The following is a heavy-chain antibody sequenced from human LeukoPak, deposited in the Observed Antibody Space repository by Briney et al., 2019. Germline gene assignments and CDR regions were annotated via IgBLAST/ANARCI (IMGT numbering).Heavy chain of an antibody. Sequence: ASVKVSCKVSGYTFTRDGVTWVRQAPGQGLEWMGWISAYNARTNYSQKFQGRVNMTTDTSTSTAYMELRSLRSDDTAVYYCARVSERFLEWLLGNYYYMDVWGKGTTVTVSS. V-gene: IGHV1-18*01. CDR2: ISAYNART. CDR3: ARVSERFLEWLLGNYYYMDV. J-gene: IGHJ6*03. D-gene: IGHD3-3*01. CDR1: GYTFTRDG.